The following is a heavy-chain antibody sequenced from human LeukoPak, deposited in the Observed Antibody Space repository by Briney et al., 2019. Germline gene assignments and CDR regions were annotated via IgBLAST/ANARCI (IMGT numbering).Heavy chain of an antibody. J-gene: IGHJ6*02. Sequence: GSLRLSCAASGFTFSSYAMHWVRQAPGKWLEWVAVISYDGSNKYYADSVKGRFTISRDNSKNTLYLQMNSLRAEDTAVYYCARDNVVVVSYYYYGMDVWGQGTTVTVSS. V-gene: IGHV3-30*04. CDR1: GFTFSSYA. D-gene: IGHD2-15*01. CDR2: ISYDGSNK. CDR3: ARDNVVVVSYYYYGMDV.